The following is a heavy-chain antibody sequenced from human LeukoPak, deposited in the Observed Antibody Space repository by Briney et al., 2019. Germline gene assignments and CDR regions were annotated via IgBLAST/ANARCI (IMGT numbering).Heavy chain of an antibody. CDR3: ARAPKVFGYCSSTSCYTDY. Sequence: ASVKVSCKASGYTFTGYYMHWVRQAPGQGLEWMGRINPNSGGTNYAQKFQGRVTMTRDTSISTAYMELSRLRSDDTAVYYCARAPKVFGYCSSTSCYTDYWGQGTLVTVSS. CDR1: GYTFTGYY. J-gene: IGHJ4*02. CDR2: INPNSGGT. D-gene: IGHD2-2*03. V-gene: IGHV1-2*06.